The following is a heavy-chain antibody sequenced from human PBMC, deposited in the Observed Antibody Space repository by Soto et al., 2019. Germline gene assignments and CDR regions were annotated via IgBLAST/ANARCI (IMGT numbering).Heavy chain of an antibody. CDR2: INPSGGAT. V-gene: IGHV1-46*01. CDR3: VRDVLVIPTAPKGDY. J-gene: IGHJ4*02. CDR1: GFSFTTYQ. D-gene: IGHD2-2*01. Sequence: ASVKVCCKTSGFSFTTYQMHWVRQAPGQGLEWMGIINPSGGATTYAQKFQGRFTMTKDTPTSTLYMELSSLRSDDTAVYYCVRDVLVIPTAPKGDYWGQGTLVTVSS.